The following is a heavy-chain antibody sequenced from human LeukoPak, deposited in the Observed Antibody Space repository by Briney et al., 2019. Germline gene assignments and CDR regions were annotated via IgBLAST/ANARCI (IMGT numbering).Heavy chain of an antibody. Sequence: PSETLSLTCTVSGGSISSYYWSWIRQPAGKGLEWIGRIYTSGSTNYNPSLKSRVTMSVDTSKNQFSLKLSSVTAADTAVYYCARHARYSGYGPNFDYWGQGTLVTVSS. CDR2: IYTSGST. V-gene: IGHV4-4*07. CDR3: ARHARYSGYGPNFDY. CDR1: GGSISSYY. J-gene: IGHJ4*02. D-gene: IGHD5-12*01.